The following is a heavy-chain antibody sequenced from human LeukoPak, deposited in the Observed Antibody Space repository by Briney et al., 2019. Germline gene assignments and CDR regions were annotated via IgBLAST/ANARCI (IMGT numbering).Heavy chain of an antibody. CDR3: ASYYYGSGGDAFDI. Sequence: GGSLRLSCAASGFTFSSYSMNWVRQAPGKGLEWVSSISSSSSYIYYADSMKGRFTISRDNAKNSLNLQMNSLRAEDTAVYYCASYYYGSGGDAFDIWGQGTMVTVSS. CDR1: GFTFSSYS. J-gene: IGHJ3*02. D-gene: IGHD3-10*01. V-gene: IGHV3-21*01. CDR2: ISSSSSYI.